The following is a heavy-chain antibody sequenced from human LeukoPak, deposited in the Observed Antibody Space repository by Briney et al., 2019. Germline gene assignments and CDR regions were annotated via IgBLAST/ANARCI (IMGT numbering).Heavy chain of an antibody. V-gene: IGHV4-39*01. J-gene: IGHJ4*02. D-gene: IGHD2-8*01. Sequence: SETLSLTCTVSGGSISSSSYYWGWIRQPPGQGLEWIGSIYYSGSTYYNPSLKSRVTISVDTSKNQFSLKLSSVTAADTAVYYCARLKWPSGYCTNGVCFTFDYWGQGTLVTVSS. CDR1: GGSISSSSYY. CDR3: ARLKWPSGYCTNGVCFTFDY. CDR2: IYYSGST.